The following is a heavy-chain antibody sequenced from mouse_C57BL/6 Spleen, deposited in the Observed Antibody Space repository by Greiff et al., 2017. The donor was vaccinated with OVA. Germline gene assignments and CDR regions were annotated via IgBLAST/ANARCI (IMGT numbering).Heavy chain of an antibody. Sequence: QVQLKESGPELVKPGASVKISCKASGYTFPDYYLTWVKQRPGQGLEWIGWIYPGSGNTKYNEKFKGKATLTVDTSSSTAYMQLSSLTSEDSAVYFCATYDYDSLWFAYWGQGTLVTVSA. CDR1: GYTFPDYY. CDR2: IYPGSGNT. V-gene: IGHV1-84*01. CDR3: ATYDYDSLWFAY. J-gene: IGHJ3*01. D-gene: IGHD2-4*01.